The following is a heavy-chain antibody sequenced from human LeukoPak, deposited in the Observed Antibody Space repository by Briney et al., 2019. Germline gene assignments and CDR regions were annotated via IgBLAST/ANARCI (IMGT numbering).Heavy chain of an antibody. D-gene: IGHD4-17*01. J-gene: IGHJ5*02. Sequence: PLETLSLTCTVSGGSISSYYWSWIRQPPGKGLEWIGYIYYSGSTYYNPSLKSRVTISVDTSKNQFSLKLSSVTAADTAVYYCARYDYGDYRERRGWFDPWGQGTLVTVSS. CDR1: GGSISSYY. CDR3: ARYDYGDYRERRGWFDP. V-gene: IGHV4-59*08. CDR2: IYYSGST.